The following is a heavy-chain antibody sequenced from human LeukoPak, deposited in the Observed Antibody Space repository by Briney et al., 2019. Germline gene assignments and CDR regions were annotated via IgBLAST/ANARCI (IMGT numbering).Heavy chain of an antibody. Sequence: GESLKISCEGCGYCFASYWSGWVRQMPGEGLELMGIIYPGDSHTRYSPSFQGQVTISADKSISTAYLQWSSLKASDTAMYYSAIQTAPADSWGQGTLVTVSS. CDR1: GYCFASYW. CDR3: AIQTAPADS. V-gene: IGHV5-51*01. J-gene: IGHJ4*02. CDR2: IYPGDSHT. D-gene: IGHD2-21*02.